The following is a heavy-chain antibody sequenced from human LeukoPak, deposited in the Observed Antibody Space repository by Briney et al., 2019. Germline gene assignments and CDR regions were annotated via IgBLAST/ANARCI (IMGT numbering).Heavy chain of an antibody. J-gene: IGHJ4*02. CDR3: ARRPYSISWYYFDY. CDR1: GLTFSDYY. V-gene: IGHV3-11*04. CDR2: ISSSGSSL. D-gene: IGHD6-13*01. Sequence: GGSLRLSCAASGLTFSDYYMSWIRQTPGKGLEWVSYISSSGSSLQYADSVKGRFTISRDNAKNSLYLQMNSLRAEDTAVYYCARRPYSISWYYFDYWGQGTLVTVSS.